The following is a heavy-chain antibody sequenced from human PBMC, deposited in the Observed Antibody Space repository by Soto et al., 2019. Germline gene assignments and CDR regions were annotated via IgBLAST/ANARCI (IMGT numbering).Heavy chain of an antibody. CDR1: GGSISSGGYY. J-gene: IGHJ5*02. CDR2: IYYSGST. Sequence: SETLSLTCTVSGGSISSGGYYWSWIRQHPGKGLEWIGYIYYSGSTYYNPSLKSRVTISVDTSKNQFSLKLSSVTAADTAVYYCASRYCSSTSCYKAFDPWGQGTLVTVSS. CDR3: ASRYCSSTSCYKAFDP. V-gene: IGHV4-31*03. D-gene: IGHD2-2*02.